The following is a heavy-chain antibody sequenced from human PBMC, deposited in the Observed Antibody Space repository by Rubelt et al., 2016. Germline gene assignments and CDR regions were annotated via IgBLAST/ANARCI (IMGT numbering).Heavy chain of an antibody. D-gene: IGHD5-18*01. V-gene: IGHV1-3*01. CDR2: INAGNGNT. J-gene: IGHJ4*02. Sequence: LEWMGWINAGNGNTKYSQKFQGRVTITRDTSASTAYMELSSLRSEDTAVYYCARKANSYGYFDYWGQGTLVTVSS. CDR3: ARKANSYGYFDY.